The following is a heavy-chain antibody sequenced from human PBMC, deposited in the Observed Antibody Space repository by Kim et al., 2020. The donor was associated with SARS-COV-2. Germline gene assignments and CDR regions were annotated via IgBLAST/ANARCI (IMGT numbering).Heavy chain of an antibody. J-gene: IGHJ4*02. D-gene: IGHD3-9*01. CDR1: GFTFSDYY. CDR3: ARSHDILTGYYRHIDY. CDR2: ISSSGSTI. V-gene: IGHV3-11*01. Sequence: GGSLRLSCAASGFTFSDYYMSWIRQAPGKGLEWVSYISSSGSTIYYADSVKGRFTISRDNAKNSLYLQMNSLRAEDTAVYYCARSHDILTGYYRHIDYWGQGTLVTVSS.